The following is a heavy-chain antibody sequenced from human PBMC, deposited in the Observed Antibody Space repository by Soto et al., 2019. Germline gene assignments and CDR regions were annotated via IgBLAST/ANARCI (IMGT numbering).Heavy chain of an antibody. V-gene: IGHV5-10-1*03. D-gene: IGHD3-22*01. Sequence: EVQLVQSGAEVKKPGESLRISCKGSGYTFTRNWISWVRQMPGKGLEWLGRIDPTDSYSNISPSLQGHVTMSADKSINTAYLQWSSLKASDTAMYYCARHKPPYYYDRSSYPVFDSWGQGTLVTVSS. CDR1: GYTFTRNW. CDR2: IDPTDSYS. J-gene: IGHJ4*02. CDR3: ARHKPPYYYDRSSYPVFDS.